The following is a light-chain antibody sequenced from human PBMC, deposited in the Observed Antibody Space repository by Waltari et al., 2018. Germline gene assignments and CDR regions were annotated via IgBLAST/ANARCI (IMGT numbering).Light chain of an antibody. CDR3: QQYYTIPIT. V-gene: IGKV4-1*01. Sequence: DTVMTQSPNSLAVSLGERATINCKSSQNILYSSNNKNYLAWYQQKPGQPPKLLRYWASTRASGVPDRFSGGGAGTDFTLTISSLRTEDVAVYYCQQYYTIPITFGQGTRLEIK. J-gene: IGKJ5*01. CDR2: WAS. CDR1: QNILYSSNNKNY.